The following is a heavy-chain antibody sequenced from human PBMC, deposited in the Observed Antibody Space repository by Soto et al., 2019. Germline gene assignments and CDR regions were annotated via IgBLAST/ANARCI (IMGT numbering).Heavy chain of an antibody. Sequence: ICWPHQENKKGREWMGRIIPILGIANYAQKFQGRVTITADKSTSTAYMELSSLRSEDTAVYYFAWSDPSGTGIANWFDPWGQGTLLTVSS. D-gene: IGHD3-10*01. CDR3: AWSDPSGTGIANWFDP. CDR2: IIPILGIA. J-gene: IGHJ5*02. V-gene: IGHV1-69*02.